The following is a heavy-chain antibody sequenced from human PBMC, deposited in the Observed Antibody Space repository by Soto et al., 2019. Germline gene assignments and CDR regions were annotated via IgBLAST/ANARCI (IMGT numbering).Heavy chain of an antibody. V-gene: IGHV4-59*01. D-gene: IGHD2-15*01. Sequence: QVQLQESGPGLVKPSETLSLTCTVSGGSISSYYWSWIRQPPGKGLEWIGYIYYSGSTNYNPSLKSRVTISVDPSKNQLSLKLSSVTAADTAVYYCARGNFYCSGGSCYSLLWFDPWGQGTLVTVSS. CDR2: IYYSGST. CDR1: GGSISSYY. CDR3: ARGNFYCSGGSCYSLLWFDP. J-gene: IGHJ5*02.